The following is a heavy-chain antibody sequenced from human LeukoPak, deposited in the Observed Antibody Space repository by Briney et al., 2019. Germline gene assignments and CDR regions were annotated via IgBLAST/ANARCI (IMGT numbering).Heavy chain of an antibody. Sequence: ASVKVFCKASGYTFTSYDINWVRQATGQGLEWMGWMNPNSGNTGYAQKFQGRVTMTRNTSISTAYMELSSLRSEDTAVYYCARRTLYYDILTGYYGSMDVWGQGTTVTVSS. CDR1: GYTFTSYD. V-gene: IGHV1-8*01. CDR2: MNPNSGNT. CDR3: ARRTLYYDILTGYYGSMDV. D-gene: IGHD3-9*01. J-gene: IGHJ6*02.